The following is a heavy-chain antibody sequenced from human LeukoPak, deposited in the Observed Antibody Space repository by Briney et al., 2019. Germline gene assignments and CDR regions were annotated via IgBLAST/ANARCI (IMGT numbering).Heavy chain of an antibody. CDR2: VFYTGYT. D-gene: IGHD2-8*02. V-gene: IGHV4-59*08. J-gene: IGHJ4*02. CDR3: ATLGASGPDY. CDR1: VGSISSHY. Sequence: SETLSLTCTVSVGSISSHYWNWIRQPPGKGLEWIGYVFYTGYTNYNPSLKSRVTISLDTSKKQFSLRLSSVTAADTAVYHCATLGASGPDYWGQGTLVTVSS.